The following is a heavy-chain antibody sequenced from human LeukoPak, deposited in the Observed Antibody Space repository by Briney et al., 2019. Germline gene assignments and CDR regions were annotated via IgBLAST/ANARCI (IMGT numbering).Heavy chain of an antibody. V-gene: IGHV1-2*02. J-gene: IGHJ4*02. Sequence: ASVKVSCKASGYTYTGYDLHWVRQAPGQGLEWMGWINPHSGGTNYAQKFQGRVTMTRDTSISTAYMELSRLRSDDTAVYYCARAGIVVVPAAIGFYWGQGTLVTVSS. CDR1: GYTYTGYD. CDR3: ARAGIVVVPAAIGFY. D-gene: IGHD2-2*02. CDR2: INPHSGGT.